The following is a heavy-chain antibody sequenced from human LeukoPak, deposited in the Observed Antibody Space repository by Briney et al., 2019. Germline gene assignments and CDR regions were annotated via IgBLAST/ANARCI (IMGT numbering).Heavy chain of an antibody. D-gene: IGHD2-15*01. CDR1: GFTFSSYA. V-gene: IGHV3-23*01. J-gene: IGHJ4*02. CDR2: ISGSGGST. CDR3: AKSIREVVVVAATPFDY. Sequence: GGSLRLSCAASGFTFSSYAMSWVRQAPGKGLEWVSAISGSGGSTYYADSVKGRFTISRDNSKNTLYLQMNSLRAEDTAVFYCAKSIREVVVVAATPFDYWGQGTLVTVSS.